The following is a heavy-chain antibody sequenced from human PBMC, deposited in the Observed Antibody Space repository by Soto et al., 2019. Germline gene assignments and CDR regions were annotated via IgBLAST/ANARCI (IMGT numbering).Heavy chain of an antibody. CDR3: ARATRSLMSWALDY. J-gene: IGHJ4*02. V-gene: IGHV3-33*01. Sequence: GGSLRLSCAASGFTFGSSGMHWVRQAPGKGLEWVAVIWRDGSNENYADSVKGRFTISRDNSKNTLYLQMNSLRVEDTAVYYCARATRSLMSWALDYWGQGTLVTVSS. D-gene: IGHD6-13*01. CDR2: IWRDGSNE. CDR1: GFTFGSSG.